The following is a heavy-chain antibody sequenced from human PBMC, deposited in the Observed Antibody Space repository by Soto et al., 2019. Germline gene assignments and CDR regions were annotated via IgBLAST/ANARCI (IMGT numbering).Heavy chain of an antibody. V-gene: IGHV1-69*02. D-gene: IGHD2-15*01. CDR2: IIPILGIA. J-gene: IGHJ6*02. CDR3: ARGYDCSGGSCYSYYYYGMDV. Sequence: SVKVSCKASGGTFSSYTISWVRQAPGQGLEWMGRIIPILGIANYAQKFQGRVTITADKSTSTAYMELSSLRSEDTAVYYCARGYDCSGGSCYSYYYYGMDVWGQGTTVTVSS. CDR1: GGTFSSYT.